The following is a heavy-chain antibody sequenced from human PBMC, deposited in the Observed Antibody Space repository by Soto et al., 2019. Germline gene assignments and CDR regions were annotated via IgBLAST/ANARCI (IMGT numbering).Heavy chain of an antibody. CDR3: ARWARRIAAAGRYFDY. D-gene: IGHD6-13*01. CDR2: INHSGST. CDR1: GGSFSGYY. Sequence: QVQLQQWGAGLLKPSETLSLTCAVYGGSFSGYYWSWIRQPPGKGLEWIGEINHSGSTNYNPSLKSRVTISVDASKHQFSLKLSSVTAADTAVYYCARWARRIAAAGRYFDYWGQGTLVTVSS. V-gene: IGHV4-34*01. J-gene: IGHJ4*02.